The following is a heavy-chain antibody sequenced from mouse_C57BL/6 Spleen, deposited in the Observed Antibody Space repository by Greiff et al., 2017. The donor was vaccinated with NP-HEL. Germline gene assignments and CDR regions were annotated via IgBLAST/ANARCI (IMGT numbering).Heavy chain of an antibody. CDR3: ASNWDGDGYFDV. CDR1: GYTFTSYW. Sequence: QVQLQQPGAELVMPGASVKLSCKASGYTFTSYWMHWVKQRPGQGLEWIGEIDPSDSYTNYNQKFKGKSTLTVDKSSSTAYMQLSSLTSEDSAVYYCASNWDGDGYFDVWGTGTTVTVSS. CDR2: IDPSDSYT. V-gene: IGHV1-69*01. D-gene: IGHD4-1*02. J-gene: IGHJ1*03.